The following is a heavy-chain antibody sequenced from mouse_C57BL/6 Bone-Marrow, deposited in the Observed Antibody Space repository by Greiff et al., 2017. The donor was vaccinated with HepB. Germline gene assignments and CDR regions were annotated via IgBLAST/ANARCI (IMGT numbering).Heavy chain of an antibody. CDR2: IWWDDDK. CDR1: GFSLSTFGMG. CDR3: ARIAQFITTVVAYYFDY. J-gene: IGHJ2*01. D-gene: IGHD1-1*01. V-gene: IGHV8-8*01. Sequence: QVTLKVSGPGILQPSQTLSLTCSFSGFSLSTFGMGVGWIRQPSGKGLEWLAHIWWDDDKYYNPALKSRLTISKDTSKNQVFLKIANVDTADTATYYCARIAQFITTVVAYYFDYWGQGTTLTVSS.